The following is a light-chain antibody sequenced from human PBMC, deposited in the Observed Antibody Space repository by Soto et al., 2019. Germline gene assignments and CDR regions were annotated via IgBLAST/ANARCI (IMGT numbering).Light chain of an antibody. Sequence: QSALTQPASVSGSPGQSITISCTGTSSDVGSYNLVSWYQQHPGKAPKPMIYEGSKRPSGVSNRFSGSKSGNTASLTISGLQAEDEADYYCCSYAGSSILVFGGGTKLTVL. CDR1: SSDVGSYNL. CDR3: CSYAGSSILV. CDR2: EGS. J-gene: IGLJ2*01. V-gene: IGLV2-23*01.